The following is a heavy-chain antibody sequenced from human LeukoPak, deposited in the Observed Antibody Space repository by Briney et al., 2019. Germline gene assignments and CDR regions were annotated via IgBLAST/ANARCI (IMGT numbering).Heavy chain of an antibody. CDR2: ISYDGSNK. V-gene: IGHV3-30-3*01. D-gene: IGHD6-19*01. J-gene: IGHJ4*02. Sequence: PGGSLRLSCAASGFTFSSYAMHWVRQAPGKGLEWVAVISYDGSNKYYADSVKGRFTISRDNSKNTLYLQMNSLRAKDTAVYYCAREAKTIAVADHFDYWGQGTLVTVSS. CDR3: AREAKTIAVADHFDY. CDR1: GFTFSSYA.